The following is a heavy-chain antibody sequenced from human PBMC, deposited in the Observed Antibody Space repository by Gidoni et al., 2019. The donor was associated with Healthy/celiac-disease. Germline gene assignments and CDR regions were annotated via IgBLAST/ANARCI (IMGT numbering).Heavy chain of an antibody. CDR2: IYSGGST. V-gene: IGHV3-66*01. CDR1: GFTVSSNY. J-gene: IGHJ4*02. D-gene: IGHD4-17*01. CDR3: AREGDDYGDYPFFDY. Sequence: EVQLVASGGGLVQPGGSLRLSCAASGFTVSSNYMSWVRQAPGKGLEWVSVIYSGGSTYYADSVKGRFTISRDNSKNTLYLQMNSLRAEDTAVYYCAREGDDYGDYPFFDYWGQGTLVTVSS.